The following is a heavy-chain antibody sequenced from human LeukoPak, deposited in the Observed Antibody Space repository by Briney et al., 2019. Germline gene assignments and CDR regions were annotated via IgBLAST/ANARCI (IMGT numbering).Heavy chain of an antibody. CDR2: ISWNSGSI. V-gene: IGHV3-9*01. CDR1: GFTFDDYA. CDR3: AKGQLGRYYYGMDV. D-gene: IGHD3-16*01. Sequence: GRSLRLSCAASGFTFDDYAMHWVRQAPGKGLEWVSGISWNSGSIGYADSVKGRFTISRDNAKNSLYLQMNSLRAEDTALYYCAKGQLGRYYYGMDVWGQGTTVTVSS. J-gene: IGHJ6*02.